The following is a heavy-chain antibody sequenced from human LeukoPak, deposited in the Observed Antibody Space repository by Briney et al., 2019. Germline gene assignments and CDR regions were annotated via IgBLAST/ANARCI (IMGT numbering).Heavy chain of an antibody. J-gene: IGHJ4*02. Sequence: QPGRSLRLSCAASGFPFSTYAMYWVRQAPGKGLDWVTVISYDGSNKYYADSVKGRFTISRDNSKNTLYLQMHSLRAEDTAVYYCARGNYDFWSGYWDYWGQGTLVTVSS. V-gene: IGHV3-30-3*01. CDR3: ARGNYDFWSGYWDY. CDR1: GFPFSTYA. CDR2: ISYDGSNK. D-gene: IGHD3-3*01.